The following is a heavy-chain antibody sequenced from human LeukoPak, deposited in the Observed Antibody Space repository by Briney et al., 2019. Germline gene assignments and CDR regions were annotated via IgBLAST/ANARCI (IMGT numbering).Heavy chain of an antibody. D-gene: IGHD7-27*01. CDR3: ARDALGIEGEYWYFDI. Sequence: PGGSLRLSCAASGFTFSSYWMSWVRQAPGKGLEWVANIKQDGSKKYYVDSVKGRFTISRDNAKNSLYLQMNSLRAEDTAGYYCARDALGIEGEYWYFDIWGRGTLVTVSS. V-gene: IGHV3-7*01. CDR2: IKQDGSKK. J-gene: IGHJ2*01. CDR1: GFTFSSYW.